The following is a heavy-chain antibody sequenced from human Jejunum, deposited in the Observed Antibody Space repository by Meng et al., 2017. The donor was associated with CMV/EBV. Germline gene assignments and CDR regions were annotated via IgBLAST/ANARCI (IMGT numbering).Heavy chain of an antibody. V-gene: IGHV2-5*02. CDR1: FSLASSPVG. CDR3: VHRKDYSGNWNGGSVDF. D-gene: IGHD1-1*01. Sequence: FSLASSPVGVGWIRQPTGKALEWLAFIYWDDGKRYSPSLKSRLTITKDAPKNQVVLTMTNMGPADTATYHCVHRKDYSGNWNGGSVDFWGQGALVTVSS. CDR2: IYWDDGK. J-gene: IGHJ4*02.